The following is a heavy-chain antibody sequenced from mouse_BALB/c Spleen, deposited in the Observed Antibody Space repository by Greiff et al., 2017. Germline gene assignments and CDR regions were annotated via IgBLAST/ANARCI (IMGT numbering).Heavy chain of an antibody. CDR1: GFTFSDYY. Sequence: EVMLVESGGGLVKPGGSLKLSCAASGFTFSDYYMYWVRQTPEKRLEWVATISDGGSYTYYPDSVKGRFTISRDNAKNNLYLQMSSLKSEDTAMYYCARGYDYDREDDMDYWGQGTTVTVSS. V-gene: IGHV5-4*02. CDR3: ARGYDYDREDDMDY. D-gene: IGHD2-4*01. J-gene: IGHJ4*01. CDR2: ISDGGSYT.